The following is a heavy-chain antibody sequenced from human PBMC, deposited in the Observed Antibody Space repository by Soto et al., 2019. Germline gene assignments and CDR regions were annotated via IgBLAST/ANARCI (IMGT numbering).Heavy chain of an antibody. CDR3: ARDQDYGDYTFDY. J-gene: IGHJ4*02. Sequence: ASVKGSSKASGYTFTSYGISWLRQAPGQGLEWMGWISAYNGNTNYAQKLQGRVTMTTDTSTSTAYMELRSLRSDDTAVYYCARDQDYGDYTFDYWGQGTLVTVSS. D-gene: IGHD4-17*01. CDR1: GYTFTSYG. V-gene: IGHV1-18*01. CDR2: ISAYNGNT.